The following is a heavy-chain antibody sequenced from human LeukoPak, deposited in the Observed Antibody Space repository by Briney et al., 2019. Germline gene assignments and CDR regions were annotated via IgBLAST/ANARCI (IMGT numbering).Heavy chain of an antibody. D-gene: IGHD3-22*01. CDR1: GGTFSSYA. Sequence: ASVKVSCKASGGTFSSYAISWVRQAPGQGLEWMGGIIPIFGTANYAQKFQGRVTITADESTSTAYMELSSLRSEDMAVYYCARILSSAYYYDSSGYNWGQGALVTVSS. J-gene: IGHJ4*02. CDR3: ARILSSAYYYDSSGYN. V-gene: IGHV1-69*13. CDR2: IIPIFGTA.